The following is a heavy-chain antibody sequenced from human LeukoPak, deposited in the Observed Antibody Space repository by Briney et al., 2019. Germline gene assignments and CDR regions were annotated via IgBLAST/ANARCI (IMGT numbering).Heavy chain of an antibody. CDR2: VFYSGST. J-gene: IGHJ4*02. Sequence: PSETLSLTCTVSGGSLSSYYWSWIRQPPGKGLEWIGYVFYSGSTNYNPSLKSRVTISVDTSKNQFSLKLSSVTAADTAVYYCARHDGSSLPFDYWGQGTLVTVSS. CDR1: GGSLSSYY. CDR3: ARHDGSSLPFDY. V-gene: IGHV4-59*08. D-gene: IGHD3-10*01.